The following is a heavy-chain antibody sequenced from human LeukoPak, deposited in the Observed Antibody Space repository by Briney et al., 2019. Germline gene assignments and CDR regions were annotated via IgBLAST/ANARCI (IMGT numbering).Heavy chain of an antibody. J-gene: IGHJ6*02. CDR2: MYYSGST. CDR3: ARMNGDYGFRNYFYYGLDV. CDR1: GASISGYY. Sequence: SETLSLTCTVSGASISGYYWNWIRQPPGKGLEWIGYMYYSGSTNYNPSFKSRVTMSGDTSKNELSLKLSSVTAADTAVYHCARMNGDYGFRNYFYYGLDVWGQGTTVTVSS. D-gene: IGHD4-17*01. V-gene: IGHV4-59*08.